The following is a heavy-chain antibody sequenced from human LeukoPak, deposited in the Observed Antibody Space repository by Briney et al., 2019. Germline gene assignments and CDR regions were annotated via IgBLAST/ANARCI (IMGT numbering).Heavy chain of an antibody. D-gene: IGHD2-15*01. CDR3: AKGGGSSCYSPCDY. CDR1: GLTFRNYA. Sequence: GGSLRLSCAASGLTFRNYAMSWVRQAPGKGLEWVSVICANDGNTYYADAVKGRFTISRDNSKDTLYLQMDSLRAEDTAVYYCAKGGGSSCYSPCDYWGQGILVTVSS. CDR2: ICANDGNT. V-gene: IGHV3-23*01. J-gene: IGHJ4*02.